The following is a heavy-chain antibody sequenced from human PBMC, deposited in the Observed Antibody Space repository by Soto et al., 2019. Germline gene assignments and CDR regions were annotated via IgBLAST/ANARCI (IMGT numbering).Heavy chain of an antibody. CDR2: IKQDGSEK. J-gene: IGHJ4*02. CDR1: GFTFSSYC. V-gene: IGHV3-7*05. Sequence: EVQLVESGGGLVQPGGSLRLSCAASGFTFSSYCMSWVRQAPGKGLEWVANIKQDGSEKYYVDSVKGRFTISRDNAKNSLYLQMNSLRAEDTAVYYCARSSGYYYGSGSYYSDYYFDYWGQGTLVTVSS. D-gene: IGHD3-10*01. CDR3: ARSSGYYYGSGSYYSDYYFDY.